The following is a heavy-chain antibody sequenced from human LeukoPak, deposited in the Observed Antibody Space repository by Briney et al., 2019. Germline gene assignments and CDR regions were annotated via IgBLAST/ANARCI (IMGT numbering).Heavy chain of an antibody. CDR3: AREATVTTDAFDI. CDR2: INPNSGGT. V-gene: IGHV1-2*02. J-gene: IGHJ3*02. D-gene: IGHD4-17*01. Sequence: ASVKVSCKASGYTFTGYYMHWVRQAPGQGLEWMGWINPNSGGTNYAQKFQGRVTVTRDTSISTAYMELSSVTAADTAVYYCAREATVTTDAFDIWGQGTMVTVSS. CDR1: GYTFTGYY.